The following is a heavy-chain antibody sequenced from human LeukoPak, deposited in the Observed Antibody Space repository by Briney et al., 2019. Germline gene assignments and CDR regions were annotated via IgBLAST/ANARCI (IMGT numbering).Heavy chain of an antibody. CDR1: GGSISTYY. CDR3: ATYGAVSARNPFHY. CDR2: IHYSGSA. D-gene: IGHD1-14*01. Sequence: SETLSLTCSVSGGSISTYYWTWIRQPPGKGLEWIGYIHYSGSANYNPSLKSRVTISVDTSKNQFSLQLTSVTAADTAMYYCATYGAVSARNPFHYWGQGTLVTVSS. V-gene: IGHV4-59*01. J-gene: IGHJ4*02.